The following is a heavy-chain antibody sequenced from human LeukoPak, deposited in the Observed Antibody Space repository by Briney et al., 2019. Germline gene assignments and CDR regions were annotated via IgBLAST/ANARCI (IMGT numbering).Heavy chain of an antibody. CDR2: IIPILGIA. V-gene: IGHV1-69*04. Sequence: WASVKVSCKASGYTFTSYYMHWVRQAPGQGLEWMGRIIPILGIANYAQKFQGRVTITADKSTSTAYMELSSLRSEDTAVYYCAREIPIAAAGYFDYWGQGTLVTVSS. CDR1: GYTFTSYY. CDR3: AREIPIAAAGYFDY. J-gene: IGHJ4*02. D-gene: IGHD6-13*01.